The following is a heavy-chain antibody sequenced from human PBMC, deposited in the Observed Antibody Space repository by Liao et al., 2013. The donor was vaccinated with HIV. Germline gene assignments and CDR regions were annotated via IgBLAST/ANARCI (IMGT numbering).Heavy chain of an antibody. J-gene: IGHJ5*02. D-gene: IGHD3-16*02. CDR2: IYYSGST. V-gene: IGHV4-30-4*08. CDR1: GGSISSGDYY. CDR3: ARDRAYYDYVWGSYRLSGWFDP. Sequence: QVQLQESGPGLVKPSQTLSLTCTVSGGSISSGDYYWSWIRQPPGKGLEWIGYIYYSGSTYYNPSLKSRVTISVDTSKNQFSLKLSSVTAADTAVYYCARDRAYYDYVWGSYRLSGWFDPWGQGTLVTVSS.